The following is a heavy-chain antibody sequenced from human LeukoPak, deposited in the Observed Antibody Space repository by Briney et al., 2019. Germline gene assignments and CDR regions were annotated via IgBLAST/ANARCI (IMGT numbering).Heavy chain of an antibody. CDR3: AKGRFLEWSHDAFDI. V-gene: IGHV3-9*01. CDR2: ISWNSGSI. CDR1: GFTFDDYA. J-gene: IGHJ3*02. D-gene: IGHD3-3*01. Sequence: PGGSLRLSCAASGFTFDDYAMHWVRQAPGKGLEWVSGISWNSGSIGYADSVKGRSTISRDNAKNSLYLQMNSLRAEDTALYYCAKGRFLEWSHDAFDIWGQGTMVTVSS.